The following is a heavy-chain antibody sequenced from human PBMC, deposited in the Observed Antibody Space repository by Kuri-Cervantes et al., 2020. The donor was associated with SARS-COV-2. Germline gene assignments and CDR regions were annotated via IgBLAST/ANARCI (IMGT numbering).Heavy chain of an antibody. D-gene: IGHD3-3*01. Sequence: SETLSLTCTVSGGSISSYYWSWTRQPPGKGLEWIGYIYYSGSTNYNPSLKSRVTISVDTSKNQFSLKLSSVTAADTAVYYCARVKTIFGVAPFDYWGQETLVTVSS. CDR1: GGSISSYY. CDR3: ARVKTIFGVAPFDY. J-gene: IGHJ4*02. CDR2: IYYSGST. V-gene: IGHV4-59*12.